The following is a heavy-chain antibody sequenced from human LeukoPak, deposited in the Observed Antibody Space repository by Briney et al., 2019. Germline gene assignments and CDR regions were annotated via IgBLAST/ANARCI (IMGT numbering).Heavy chain of an antibody. Sequence: TGGSLRLSCAASGFTFRNAWMTWVRQAPGKGLEWVSAISGSGGSTYYADSVKGRFTISRDNSKNTLYLQMNSLRAEDTAVYYCAKDAAAAGSAYYFEYWGQGTLVTVSS. J-gene: IGHJ4*02. V-gene: IGHV3-23*01. CDR2: ISGSGGST. CDR3: AKDAAAAGSAYYFEY. CDR1: GFTFRNAW. D-gene: IGHD6-13*01.